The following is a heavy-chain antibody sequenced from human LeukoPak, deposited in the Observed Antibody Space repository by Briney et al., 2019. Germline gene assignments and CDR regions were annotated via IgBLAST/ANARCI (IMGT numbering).Heavy chain of an antibody. CDR2: IYHSGST. Sequence: SETLSLTCTVSGYSISSGYYWGWIRQPPGKGLEWIGSIYHSGSTYYNPSLKSRVTISVDTSKNQFSLKLSSVTAADTAVYYCARVGRGQPLLSPHWFDPWGQGTLVTVSS. V-gene: IGHV4-38-2*02. CDR1: GYSISSGYY. CDR3: ARVGRGQPLLSPHWFDP. J-gene: IGHJ5*02. D-gene: IGHD2-21*02.